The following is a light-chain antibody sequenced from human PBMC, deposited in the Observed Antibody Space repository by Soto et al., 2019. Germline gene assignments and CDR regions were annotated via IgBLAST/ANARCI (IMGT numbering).Light chain of an antibody. CDR1: QSVNNN. J-gene: IGKJ1*01. CDR2: GAS. V-gene: IGKV3-15*01. Sequence: EVVMTQSPATLSVFPGESATLSCRASQSVNNNLAWYQQRPGQAPRLLIYGASTRAAGVPAGFSGSGSGTEFTLTISSLQTEDFAVYFCQQYDKWPRTFGQGTKVEI. CDR3: QQYDKWPRT.